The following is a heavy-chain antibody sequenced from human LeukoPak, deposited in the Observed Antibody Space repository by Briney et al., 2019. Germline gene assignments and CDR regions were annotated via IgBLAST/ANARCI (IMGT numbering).Heavy chain of an antibody. CDR3: ARRAAVAGTPYYFDY. J-gene: IGHJ4*02. D-gene: IGHD6-19*01. CDR2: ISAYSGNK. Sequence: AAVNDSCRASGYTFTIYGISWVRQAPGQGREWMGWISAYSGNKNYSEELAGRVTMTTNKYTSTAYMELRSLITDDTAVYYCARRAAVAGTPYYFDYWGQGTPVTVSS. V-gene: IGHV1-18*01. CDR1: GYTFTIYG.